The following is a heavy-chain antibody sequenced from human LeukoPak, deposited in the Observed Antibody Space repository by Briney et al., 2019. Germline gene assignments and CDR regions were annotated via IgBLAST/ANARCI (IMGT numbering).Heavy chain of an antibody. J-gene: IGHJ6*02. CDR2: FDPEDGET. D-gene: IGHD2/OR15-2a*01. Sequence: ASVKVSCKVSGYTLTELSLHCVRQAPGKGREWMGGFDPEDGETIYAQKFQGRVTMTEDTSTDTAYMELSSLRSEDTAVYYCATEGPGNSHYYYGMDVWGQGTTVTVSS. V-gene: IGHV1-24*01. CDR1: GYTLTELS. CDR3: ATEGPGNSHYYYGMDV.